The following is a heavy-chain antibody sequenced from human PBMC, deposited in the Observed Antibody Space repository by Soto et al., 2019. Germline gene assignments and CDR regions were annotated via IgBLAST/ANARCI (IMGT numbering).Heavy chain of an antibody. CDR2: IIRIFGTP. D-gene: IGHD3-10*01. V-gene: IGHV1-69*12. CDR3: ARQGSNEYYVYGMDI. Sequence: QVQLVQSGAEVKKPGSSVKVSCKASGGTFSSYAINWVRQAPGQGLEWMGGIIRIFGTPDYAQRVQGRVTITADESTSTAYMELSSLRSEDTAVYYCARQGSNEYYVYGMDIWGQGTTVTVSS. J-gene: IGHJ6*02. CDR1: GGTFSSYA.